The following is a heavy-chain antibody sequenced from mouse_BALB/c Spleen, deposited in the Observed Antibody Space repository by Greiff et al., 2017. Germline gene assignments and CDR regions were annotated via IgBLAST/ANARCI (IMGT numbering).Heavy chain of an antibody. CDR1: GYTFTSYW. CDR2: INPSNGRT. V-gene: IGHV1S81*02. CDR3: ARTPYGNLDY. J-gene: IGHJ2*01. D-gene: IGHD2-1*01. Sequence: VQLQQSGAELVKPGASVKLSCKASGYTFTSYWMHWVKHRPGQGLEWIGEINPSNGRTNYNEKFKSKATLTVDKSSSTAYMQLSSLTSEDSAVYYCARTPYGNLDYWGQGTTLTVSS.